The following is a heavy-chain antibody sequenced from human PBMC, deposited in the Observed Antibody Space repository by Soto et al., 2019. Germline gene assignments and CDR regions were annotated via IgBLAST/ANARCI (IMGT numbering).Heavy chain of an antibody. Sequence: PGESLNLSCAASGFTFSRYIINWVRQAPGKGLEWVSYISSSSSTIYYADSVKGRFTISRDNAKNSLYLQMNSLRDEDTAVYYCARDPGIAAAGWYFDLWGRGTLVTVSS. D-gene: IGHD6-13*01. CDR2: ISSSSSTI. V-gene: IGHV3-48*02. CDR3: ARDPGIAAAGWYFDL. J-gene: IGHJ2*01. CDR1: GFTFSRYI.